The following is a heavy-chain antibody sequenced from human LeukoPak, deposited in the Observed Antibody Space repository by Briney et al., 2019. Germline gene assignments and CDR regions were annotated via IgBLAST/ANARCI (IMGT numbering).Heavy chain of an antibody. Sequence: GGSLRLSCAASGFTLSSYGVHGFRQAPGKGLEGVAVISYDGRNNYYADSVKGRVTISRDNSKNTLSLQMNCLTAEDTAVYYCARDQGHIVAKIYNYYGMDVWGQGTTVTVSS. CDR2: ISYDGRNN. J-gene: IGHJ6*02. D-gene: IGHD5-12*01. V-gene: IGHV3-30*03. CDR1: GFTLSSYG. CDR3: ARDQGHIVAKIYNYYGMDV.